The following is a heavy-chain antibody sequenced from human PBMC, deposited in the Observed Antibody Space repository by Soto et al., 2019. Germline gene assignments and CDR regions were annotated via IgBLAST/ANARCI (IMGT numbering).Heavy chain of an antibody. CDR3: ARSSRGGMEV. CDR1: GGSISSYY. J-gene: IGHJ6*01. CDR2: IYYSGST. Sequence: SETLSLTFTFSGGSISSYYWSWIRQPPGKGLEWIGYIYYSGSTNYNPSLKSRVNISVDTSKNQFSLKLSSVTAADTAVYYCARSSRGGMEVWGQGTTVNVSS. D-gene: IGHD2-15*01. V-gene: IGHV4-59*01.